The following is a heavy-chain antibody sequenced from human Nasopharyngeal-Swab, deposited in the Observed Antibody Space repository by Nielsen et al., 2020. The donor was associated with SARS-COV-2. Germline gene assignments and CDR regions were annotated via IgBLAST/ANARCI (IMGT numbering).Heavy chain of an antibody. J-gene: IGHJ5*02. CDR3: ARDLGDYGDYALDP. Sequence: VRQMPRKGLAWIGSIYHSGSTYYNPSLKSRVTISVDTSKNQFSLKLSSVTAADTAVYYCARDLGDYGDYALDPWGQGTLVTVSS. D-gene: IGHD4-17*01. V-gene: IGHV4-38-2*02. CDR2: IYHSGST.